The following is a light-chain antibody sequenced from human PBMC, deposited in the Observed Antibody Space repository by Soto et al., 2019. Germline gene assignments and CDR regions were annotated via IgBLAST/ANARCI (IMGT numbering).Light chain of an antibody. V-gene: IGKV3-20*01. CDR1: QSVSSSY. CDR3: HQYDSSPLT. CDR2: GAT. Sequence: EIVLTQSPGTLSLSPGERATLSCRASQSVSSSYLAWYQQKPGQAPRIHIYGATSRATGIPDSFSGSGSGTDFTLTISRLEPEDFAVYYCHQYDSSPLTFGGGTKVEIK. J-gene: IGKJ4*01.